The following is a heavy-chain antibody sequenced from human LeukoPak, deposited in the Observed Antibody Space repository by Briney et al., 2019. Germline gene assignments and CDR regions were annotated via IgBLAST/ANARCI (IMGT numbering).Heavy chain of an antibody. V-gene: IGHV3-9*01. D-gene: IGHD5-18*01. CDR1: GFTFDDYA. CDR2: ISWNSGSI. J-gene: IGHJ4*02. Sequence: GGSLRLSCAASGFTFDDYAMHWVRQAPGKGLEWVSGISWNSGSIGYADSVKGRFTISRDNAKNSLYLQMNSLRAEDTALYYCAKDRSYSYGYGSAFDYWGQGTLVTVSS. CDR3: AKDRSYSYGYGSAFDY.